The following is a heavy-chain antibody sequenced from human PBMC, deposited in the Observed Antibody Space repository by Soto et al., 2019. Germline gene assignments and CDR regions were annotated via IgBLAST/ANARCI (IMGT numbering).Heavy chain of an antibody. Sequence: FTSYGISWVRQAPGQGLEWMGWISAYNGNTNYAQKIXXXXTXTTXXXXXAAYXEXRSLRXXXXXXYYCARXXXXAGTKWFDPWGQGTLXTXXS. CDR2: ISAYNGNT. CDR3: ARXXXXAGTKWFDP. V-gene: IGHV1-18*01. D-gene: IGHD6-13*01. J-gene: IGHJ5*02. CDR1: FTSYG.